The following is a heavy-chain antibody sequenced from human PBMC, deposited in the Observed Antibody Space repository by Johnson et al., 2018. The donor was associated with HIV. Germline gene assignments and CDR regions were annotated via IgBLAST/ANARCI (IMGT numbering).Heavy chain of an antibody. CDR1: GFTFSSYA. CDR3: AKPGVLGGAFDI. J-gene: IGHJ3*02. CDR2: ISYDGSNK. V-gene: IGHV3-30*04. Sequence: QVQLVESGGGVVQPGRSLRLSCAASGFTFSSYAMHWVRQAPGKGLEWVAVISYDGSNKYYPGSVKGRFTISRENAKNTLYLQMNSPRAEDTAVYYCAKPGVLGGAFDIWGQGTIVTVSS. D-gene: IGHD2-8*02.